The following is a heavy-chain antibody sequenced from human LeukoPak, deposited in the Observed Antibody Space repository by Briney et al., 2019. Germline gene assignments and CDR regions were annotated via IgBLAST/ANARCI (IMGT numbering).Heavy chain of an antibody. J-gene: IGHJ4*02. CDR2: ISGSGGST. CDR3: AKGPLRKGYGSGWYPLDY. V-gene: IGHV3-23*01. D-gene: IGHD6-19*01. CDR1: GFTFSSYA. Sequence: GGSLRLSCAASGFTFSSYAMSWVRQAPGKGLEWVSAISGSGGSTYYADSVKGRFTISRDNSKNTLYLQMNSLRAEDTAVYYCAKGPLRKGYGSGWYPLDYWGQGTLVTVSS.